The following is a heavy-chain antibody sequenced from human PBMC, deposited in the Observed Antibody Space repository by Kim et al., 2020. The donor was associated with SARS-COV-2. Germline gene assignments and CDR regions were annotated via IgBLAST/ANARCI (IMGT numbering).Heavy chain of an antibody. J-gene: IGHJ4*02. V-gene: IGHV3-33*01. Sequence: YADSVKGRFTISRDVAKNTLYRQMGSLRAEDTALYYCARDDILGGYTIGYWGQGTLVTVSS. D-gene: IGHD3-9*01. CDR3: ARDDILGGYTIGY.